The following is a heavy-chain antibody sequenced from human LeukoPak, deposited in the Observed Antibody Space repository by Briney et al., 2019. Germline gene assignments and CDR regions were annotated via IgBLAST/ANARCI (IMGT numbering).Heavy chain of an antibody. D-gene: IGHD3-3*01. J-gene: IGHJ6*03. CDR1: GGSFSGYY. Sequence: SETLSLTCAVYGGSFSGYYWSWIRQPPGKGLEWIGEINHSGSTNYNPSLKSQVTISVDTSKNQFSLKLSSVTAADTAVYYCARAATIFGVVSMAYYMDVWGKGTTVTVSS. V-gene: IGHV4-34*01. CDR3: ARAATIFGVVSMAYYMDV. CDR2: INHSGST.